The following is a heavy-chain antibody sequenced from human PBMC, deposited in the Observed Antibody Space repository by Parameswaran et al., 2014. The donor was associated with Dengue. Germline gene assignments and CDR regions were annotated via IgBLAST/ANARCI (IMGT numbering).Heavy chain of an antibody. Sequence: WIRQPPGKGLEWIGNIYYSGSTYYNPSLKSRVTISVDTSKNQFSLRLSSVTAADTAVYYCARPQNAYSSGWYDWFDPWGQGILVTVSS. J-gene: IGHJ5*02. V-gene: IGHV4-39*01. D-gene: IGHD6-19*01. CDR3: ARPQNAYSSGWYDWFDP. CDR2: IYYSGST.